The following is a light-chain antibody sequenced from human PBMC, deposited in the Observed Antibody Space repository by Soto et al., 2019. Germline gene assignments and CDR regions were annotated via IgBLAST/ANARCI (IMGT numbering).Light chain of an antibody. J-gene: IGKJ5*01. V-gene: IGKV3-11*01. CDR3: QQRNDWRRGT. CDR1: QSVSRY. Sequence: EIVLTQSPATLSLSPGERATLSCRACQSVSRYLAWYQQKPGQAPRLLIYDASNRATGVSARFSGSGSGTDFTLTISSLEPEDFAVYYCQQRNDWRRGTFGQGTRLEIK. CDR2: DAS.